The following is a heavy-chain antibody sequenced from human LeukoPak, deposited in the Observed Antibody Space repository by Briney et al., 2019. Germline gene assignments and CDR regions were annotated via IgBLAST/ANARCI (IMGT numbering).Heavy chain of an antibody. CDR3: ARDHKTGWFDP. CDR2: ISAYNGNT. V-gene: IGHV1-18*01. Sequence: EASVKVSRKASGYTFTSYGISWVRQAPGQGLEWMGWISAYNGNTNYAQKLQGRVTMTTDTSTSTAYMELRSLRSDDTAVYYCARDHKTGWFDPWGQGTLVTVSS. J-gene: IGHJ5*02. CDR1: GYTFTSYG.